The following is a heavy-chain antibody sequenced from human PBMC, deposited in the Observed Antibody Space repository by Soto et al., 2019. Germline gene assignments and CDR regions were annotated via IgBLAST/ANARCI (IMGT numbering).Heavy chain of an antibody. CDR2: IYHSGNT. CDR1: GGPITGSTYH. V-gene: IGHV4-39*01. CDR3: ARNPVCSGDNCYSYYYFMDV. J-gene: IGHJ6*03. Sequence: PSETLSLTCSVFGGPITGSTYHWGWIRQPPGKGLEWIGSIYHSGNTYYNPSLKSRVTISVDTSKNQFSLKVNSVTAADTAVYFCARNPVCSGDNCYSYYYFMDVWGKGTTVTVSS. D-gene: IGHD2-15*01.